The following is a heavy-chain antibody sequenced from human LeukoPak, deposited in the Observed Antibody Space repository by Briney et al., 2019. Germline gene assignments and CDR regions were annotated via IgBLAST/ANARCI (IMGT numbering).Heavy chain of an antibody. Sequence: GGSLRLSCAASGLTGSNNYMSWVRQAPGKGLEWVSAIHSSGGTYYADSVKGRFTISRDTSKNTLYLQINSLRVEDTAVYYCIVFGDSNHWGQGTLVTVSS. CDR1: GLTGSNNY. J-gene: IGHJ5*02. CDR2: IHSSGGT. CDR3: IVFGDSNH. D-gene: IGHD4-17*01. V-gene: IGHV3-53*01.